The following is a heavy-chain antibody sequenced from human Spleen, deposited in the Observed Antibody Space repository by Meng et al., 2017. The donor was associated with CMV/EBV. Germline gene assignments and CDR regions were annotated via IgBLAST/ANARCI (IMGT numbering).Heavy chain of an antibody. V-gene: IGHV1-8*02. J-gene: IGHJ4*02. CDR3: ARAAGDLDY. CDR2: LNLKSGDS. CDR1: GYTFTNYG. D-gene: IGHD4-17*01. Sequence: KVSCKASGYTFTNYGITWVRQATGQGLEWIGWLNLKSGDSGSAQKFQGRVTMTRATSISTAYMELSGLTSEDTAMYYCARAAGDLDYWGQGTLVTVSS.